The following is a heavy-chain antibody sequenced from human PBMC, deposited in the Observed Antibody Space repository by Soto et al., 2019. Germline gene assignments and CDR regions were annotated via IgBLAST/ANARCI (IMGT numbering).Heavy chain of an antibody. V-gene: IGHV3-23*01. J-gene: IGHJ3*02. CDR1: GFTFSSYA. CDR3: AKDPASYSSGSDAFDI. CDR2: ISGSGGST. D-gene: IGHD6-19*01. Sequence: GGSLRLSCAASGFTFSSYAMSWVRQAPGKGLEWVSAISGSGGSTYYADSVKGRFTISRDNSKNTLYLQMNCLRAEDTAVYYCAKDPASYSSGSDAFDIWGQGTMVTVSS.